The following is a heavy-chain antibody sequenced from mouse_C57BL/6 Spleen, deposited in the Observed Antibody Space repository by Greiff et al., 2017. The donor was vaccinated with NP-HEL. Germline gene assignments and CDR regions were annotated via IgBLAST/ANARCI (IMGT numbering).Heavy chain of an antibody. CDR1: GYTFTSYW. J-gene: IGHJ2*01. Sequence: QVQLQQPGAELVKPGASVKLSCKASGYTFTSYWMHWVKQRPGRGLEWIGRIDPNRGGTKYNEKFKSKATLTVDKPSSTAYMQLSSLTSEDSAVYDCASPHYCGSGDFDYWGQGTTLTVS. V-gene: IGHV1-72*01. CDR2: IDPNRGGT. D-gene: IGHD1-1*01. CDR3: ASPHYCGSGDFDY.